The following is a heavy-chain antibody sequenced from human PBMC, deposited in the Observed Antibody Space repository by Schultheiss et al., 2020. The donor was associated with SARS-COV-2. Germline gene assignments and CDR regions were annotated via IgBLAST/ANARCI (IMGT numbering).Heavy chain of an antibody. CDR3: ARDGLAAAGTNHFDY. CDR2: IYTSGST. Sequence: SETLSLTCTVSGGSISSGSYYWSWIRQPAGKGLEWIGRIYTSGSTNYNPSLKSRVTISVDTSKNQFSLKLSSVTAADTAVYYCARDGLAAAGTNHFDYWGQGTLVTVSS. D-gene: IGHD6-13*01. V-gene: IGHV4-61*02. CDR1: GGSISSGSYY. J-gene: IGHJ4*02.